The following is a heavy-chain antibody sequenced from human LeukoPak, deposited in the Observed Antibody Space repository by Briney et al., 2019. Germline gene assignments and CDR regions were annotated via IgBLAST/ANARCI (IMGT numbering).Heavy chain of an antibody. D-gene: IGHD2-2*01. V-gene: IGHV4-59*01. J-gene: IGHJ5*02. CDR1: NGSINTYY. CDR3: ARGRYQLSP. CDR2: IYYSGST. Sequence: SETLSLTCTVSNGSINTYYWSWIRQPPGKGLEWIGYIYYSGSTNYNPSLKSRVTISVDTPKNQFSLKLSSVTAADTAVYYCARGRYQLSPWGQGTLVAVSS.